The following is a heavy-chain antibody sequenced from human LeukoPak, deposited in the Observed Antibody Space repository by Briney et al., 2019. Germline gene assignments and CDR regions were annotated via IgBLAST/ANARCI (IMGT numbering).Heavy chain of an antibody. CDR2: INDSGGST. J-gene: IGHJ4*02. V-gene: IGHV3-23*01. CDR1: GFTFICYA. Sequence: GGSLRLSCAASGFTFICYAMNWVRQAPGKGLEWVSPINDSGGSTHYVDSVRGGFTISRDNSKNTLYLKMNSLRVEDTAVYYCARDERCGGDCYASWGQGTLVTVSS. CDR3: ARDERCGGDCYAS. D-gene: IGHD2-21*02.